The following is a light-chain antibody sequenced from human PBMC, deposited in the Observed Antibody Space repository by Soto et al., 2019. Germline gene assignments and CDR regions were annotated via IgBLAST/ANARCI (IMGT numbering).Light chain of an antibody. CDR2: PAF. V-gene: IGKV1-12*01. J-gene: IGKJ5*01. CDR1: HDISNW. CDR3: QQANSFPIT. Sequence: DIQMTQSPSSVSASVGDRVTITCRASHDISNWLAWYQEKPGKAPKLLIYPAFSLQSGVPSRFSGSGSGTDFTLTISSLQPEDFATYFCQQANSFPITFGQGTRLEIK.